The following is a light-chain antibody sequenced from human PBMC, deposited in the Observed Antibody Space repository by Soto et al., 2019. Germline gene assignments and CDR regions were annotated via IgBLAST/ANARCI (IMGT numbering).Light chain of an antibody. J-gene: IGLJ1*01. V-gene: IGLV2-14*01. CDR1: SSDVGGYNF. CDR3: RSYTRTSTYV. Sequence: QSVLTQPASVSGSPGQSITISCTGTSSDVGGYNFVSWYQQHPDKAPKLMIYDVSNRPSGVSTRFSGSKSGNTASLTISGLQAEDEADYYCRSYTRTSTYVFGTGTKVTVL. CDR2: DVS.